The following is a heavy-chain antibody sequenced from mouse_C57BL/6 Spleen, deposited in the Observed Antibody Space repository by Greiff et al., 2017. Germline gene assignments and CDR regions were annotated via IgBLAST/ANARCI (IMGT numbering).Heavy chain of an antibody. V-gene: IGHV1-18*01. CDR2: INPNNGGT. D-gene: IGHD1-1*01. J-gene: IGHJ4*01. CDR3: ARSGYYGSSPYYAMDY. CDR1: GYTFTDYN. Sequence: VQLQQSGPELVKPGASVKIPCKASGYTFTDYNMDWVKQSHGKSLEWIGDINPNNGGTIYNQKFKGKATLTVDKSSSTAYMELRSLTSEDTAVYYCARSGYYGSSPYYAMDYWGQGTSVTVSS.